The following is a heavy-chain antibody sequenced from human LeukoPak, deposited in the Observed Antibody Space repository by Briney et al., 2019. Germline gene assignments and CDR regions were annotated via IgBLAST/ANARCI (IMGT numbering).Heavy chain of an antibody. CDR1: GGSINTYY. J-gene: IGHJ5*02. CDR2: VFYKGNI. Sequence: SETLSLTCSVSGGSINTYYWSWLRQSPGKGLEWIGYVFYKGNIDYNPSLKSRVTMSLDSPKNQVSLSVTSMTAADTAVYYCAAGAPKFLHLVSWGQGTLVTVSS. D-gene: IGHD3-3*02. CDR3: AAGAPKFLHLVS. V-gene: IGHV4-59*03.